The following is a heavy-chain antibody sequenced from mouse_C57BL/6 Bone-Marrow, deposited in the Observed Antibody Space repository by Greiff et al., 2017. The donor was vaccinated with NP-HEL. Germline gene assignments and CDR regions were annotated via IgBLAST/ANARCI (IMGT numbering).Heavy chain of an antibody. V-gene: IGHV1-69*01. Sequence: VKLQQPGAELVMPGASVKLSCKASGYTFTSYWMHWVKQRPGQGLEWIGEIDPSDSYTNYNQKFKGKSTLTVDKSSSTAYMQLSSLTSEDSAVYYCAREDYYGSSLWFAYGGQGTLVTVSA. CDR3: AREDYYGSSLWFAY. J-gene: IGHJ3*01. D-gene: IGHD1-1*01. CDR2: IDPSDSYT. CDR1: GYTFTSYW.